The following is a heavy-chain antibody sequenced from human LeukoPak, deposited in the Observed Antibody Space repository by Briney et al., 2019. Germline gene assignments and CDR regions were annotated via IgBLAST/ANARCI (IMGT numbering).Heavy chain of an antibody. Sequence: SETLSLTCSVSRGSISSYYWSWIRQPAGKGLEWIGRVYSSGSTNYNPSLKSRVTMSLDTSKNQFSLKLSSVTAADTAVYYCARDDVVVVAARFDYWGQGTLVTVSS. CDR1: RGSISSYY. J-gene: IGHJ4*02. CDR3: ARDDVVVVAARFDY. V-gene: IGHV4-4*07. D-gene: IGHD2-15*01. CDR2: VYSSGST.